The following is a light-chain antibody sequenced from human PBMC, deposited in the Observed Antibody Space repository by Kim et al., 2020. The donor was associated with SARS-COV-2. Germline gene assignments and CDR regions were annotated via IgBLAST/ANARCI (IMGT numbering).Light chain of an antibody. J-gene: IGLJ3*02. CDR2: DNN. CDR1: SSNIGNNY. Sequence: PGQNVTHTCSGCSSNIGNNYLSWYQQLPGTAPKLLIYDNNKRPSGIPDRFSGSKSGTSATLGITGLQTGDEADYYCGTWDSSLSAVFGGGTKLTVL. V-gene: IGLV1-51*01. CDR3: GTWDSSLSAV.